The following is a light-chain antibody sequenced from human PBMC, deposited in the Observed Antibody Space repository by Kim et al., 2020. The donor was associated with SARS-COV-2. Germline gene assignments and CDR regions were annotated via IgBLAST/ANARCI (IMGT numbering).Light chain of an antibody. V-gene: IGKV1-6*01. Sequence: AIQMTQSPSSLSASVGDRVTITCRASQGIKNDLGWYLQKPGKAPELLIYGASRLHSGVPSRFSGRGSGTDFTLTISGLQPEDFAIYYCLQDFKYPWTFGQGTKVDIK. CDR1: QGIKND. J-gene: IGKJ1*01. CDR3: LQDFKYPWT. CDR2: GAS.